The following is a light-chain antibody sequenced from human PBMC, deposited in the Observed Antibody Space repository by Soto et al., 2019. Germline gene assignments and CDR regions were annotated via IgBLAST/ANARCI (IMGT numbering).Light chain of an antibody. V-gene: IGLV3-1*01. CDR3: QAWDSSTVV. CDR1: KLGDKY. CDR2: QDN. J-gene: IGLJ2*01. Sequence: SYELTQPPSVSVSPAQTASITCSGDKLGDKYACWYQQKPGQSPVLVIYQDNKRPSGIPERFSGSNSGNTATLTISGTQAMDEADYYCQAWDSSTVVFGGGTKLTVL.